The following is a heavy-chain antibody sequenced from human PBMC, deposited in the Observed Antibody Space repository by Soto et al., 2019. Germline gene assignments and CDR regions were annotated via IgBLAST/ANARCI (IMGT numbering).Heavy chain of an antibody. J-gene: IGHJ5*02. CDR3: AHSPMITFGGAIVSTLNWFDP. V-gene: IGHV2-5*02. D-gene: IGHD3-16*02. CDR2: IYWDDDK. Sequence: QITLKESGPTLVKPTQTLTLTCTFSGFSLSTSGVGVGWIRQPPVKALEWLALIYWDDDKRYSPSLKSRLTITKDTSKNQVVLTMTNMDPVDTATYYCAHSPMITFGGAIVSTLNWFDPWGQGTLVTVSS. CDR1: GFSLSTSGVG.